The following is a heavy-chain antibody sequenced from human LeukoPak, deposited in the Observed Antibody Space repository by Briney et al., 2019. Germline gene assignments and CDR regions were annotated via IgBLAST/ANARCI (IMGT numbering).Heavy chain of an antibody. J-gene: IGHJ3*02. V-gene: IGHV3-74*03. CDR1: GFTFTDSW. CDR2: IHSDGSRA. Sequence: PGGSLRLSCVAHGFTFTDSWMHWVRQAPGKGLVWVSQIHSDGSRAKYADSVRGRFSISIDSAKNTLYLQMSSLRVEDTAVYYCARGVDAFDIWGQGTMVTVSS. CDR3: ARGVDAFDI.